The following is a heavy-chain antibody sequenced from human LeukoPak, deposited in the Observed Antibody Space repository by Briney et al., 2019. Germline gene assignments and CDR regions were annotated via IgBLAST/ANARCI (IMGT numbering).Heavy chain of an antibody. Sequence: PGGSLRPPCAGSGFTFTHYTLNWVRQAPGKGLEWVSYISSGGGTVHYADALKGRITISRDDAKNSLFLQMNSLRAEDTAVYYCARASPASYYYFDYWGQGTLVTVSS. J-gene: IGHJ4*02. CDR3: ARASPASYYYFDY. CDR1: GFTFTHYT. D-gene: IGHD1-26*01. CDR2: ISSGGGTV. V-gene: IGHV3-48*03.